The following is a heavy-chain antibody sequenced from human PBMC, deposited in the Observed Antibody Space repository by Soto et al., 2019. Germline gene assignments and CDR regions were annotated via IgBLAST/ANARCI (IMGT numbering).Heavy chain of an antibody. CDR1: GGSISSSSYY. V-gene: IGHV4-39*02. CDR3: AREGGGGYGLQYYFAY. Sequence: PSETLSLTCPVSGGSISSSSYYWGWIRQPPGKGLEWIGSIYYSGSTYYNPSLKSRVTISVDTSKNQFSLKLSSVTAADTAVYYCAREGGGGYGLQYYFAYWGQGTLDTVSS. CDR2: IYYSGST. D-gene: IGHD5-12*01. J-gene: IGHJ4*02.